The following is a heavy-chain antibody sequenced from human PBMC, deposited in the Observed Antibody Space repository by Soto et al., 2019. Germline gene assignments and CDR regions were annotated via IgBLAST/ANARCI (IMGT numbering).Heavy chain of an antibody. D-gene: IGHD3-3*01. J-gene: IGHJ4*02. CDR3: AGFRFLEWSFDY. Sequence: GASVKVSCKPSGYTFTSYAIHWVRQAPGQRLEWMGWINVGNGNTEYSQNFQGRVTIIRDTSASTAYMELSGLRSEDTAMYYCAGFRFLEWSFDYWGQGTLVTVSS. V-gene: IGHV1-3*01. CDR1: GYTFTSYA. CDR2: INVGNGNT.